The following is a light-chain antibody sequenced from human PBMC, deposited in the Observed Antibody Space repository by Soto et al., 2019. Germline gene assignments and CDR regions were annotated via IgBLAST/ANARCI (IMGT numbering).Light chain of an antibody. CDR1: QGIRND. V-gene: IGKV1-39*01. CDR3: QQSYSTLTIT. Sequence: DIQMTQSPSSLSSSVGDIFTITCRSSQGIRNDLGWYQHKPGKAPKRLIYATSTLQSGVPSRFSGSGSGTDFTLTISSLQPEDFATYYCQQSYSTLTITFGQGTRLEI. CDR2: ATS. J-gene: IGKJ5*01.